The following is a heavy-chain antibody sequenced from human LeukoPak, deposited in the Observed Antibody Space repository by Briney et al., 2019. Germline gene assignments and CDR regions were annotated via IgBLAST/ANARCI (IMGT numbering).Heavy chain of an antibody. D-gene: IGHD6-19*01. CDR1: GGTISSYY. CDR3: GGSSPGIAVAGTVGWFDP. CDR2: IYYSGST. J-gene: IGHJ5*02. Sequence: SETLSLTCTVSGGTISSYYWSWIRQPPGKGLEWIGYIYYSGSTNYNSSLKSGVTISVDTSKSQFSLKLRSVTAADAAVYYCGGSSPGIAVAGTVGWFDPWGQGTLVTVSS. V-gene: IGHV4-59*01.